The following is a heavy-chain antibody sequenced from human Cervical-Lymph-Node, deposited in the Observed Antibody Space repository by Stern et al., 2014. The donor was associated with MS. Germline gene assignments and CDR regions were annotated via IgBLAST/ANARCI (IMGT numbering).Heavy chain of an antibody. Sequence: VQLVESGGGVVQPGRSLRLSCAASGFTFSSSGMHWVRQAPGKGLEWLAIIWYDGSNRYYVDSVKGRFTISRDNSKNTLYLQMNSLRAEDTAVYYCAREGGNTAEYFQHWGQGTLVTVSS. V-gene: IGHV3-33*01. CDR3: AREGGNTAEYFQH. D-gene: IGHD4-23*01. CDR2: IWYDGSNR. J-gene: IGHJ1*01. CDR1: GFTFSSSG.